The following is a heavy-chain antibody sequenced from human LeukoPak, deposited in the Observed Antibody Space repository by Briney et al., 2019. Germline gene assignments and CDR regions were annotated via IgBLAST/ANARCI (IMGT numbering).Heavy chain of an antibody. V-gene: IGHV3-48*01. CDR2: ISSSSSTI. J-gene: IGHJ5*02. D-gene: IGHD2-15*01. CDR1: GFTFSSYS. Sequence: GGSLRLSCAASGFTFSSYSMNWVRQAPGKGLEWVSYISSSSSTIYYADSVKGRFTISRDNAKNSLYLQMNSLRAEDTAVYYCARDCSGSSCWPGIDWFDPWGQGTLVTVSS. CDR3: ARDCSGSSCWPGIDWFDP.